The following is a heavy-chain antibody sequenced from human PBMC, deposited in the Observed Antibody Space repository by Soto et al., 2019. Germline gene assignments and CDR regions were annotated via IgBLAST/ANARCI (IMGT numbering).Heavy chain of an antibody. CDR3: AKETSKYSISWRYFDY. D-gene: IGHD6-13*01. V-gene: IGHV3-23*01. Sequence: EVQLLESGGGLVQPGGSLRLSCAASGFTFSSYAMSWVRQAPGKGLEWVSAISGSGGSTYYADSVKGRFTISRDNSKNTLYLQMNSLRAEDTAVYYFAKETSKYSISWRYFDYWGQGTLVTVSS. J-gene: IGHJ4*02. CDR1: GFTFSSYA. CDR2: ISGSGGST.